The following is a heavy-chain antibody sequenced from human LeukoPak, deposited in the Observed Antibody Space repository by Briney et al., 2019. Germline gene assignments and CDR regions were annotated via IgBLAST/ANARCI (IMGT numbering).Heavy chain of an antibody. D-gene: IGHD4-17*01. CDR3: AKGHDGDWSAFDF. Sequence: GGSLRLSCAASGFSFSTYAMSWVRQAPEKGLEWVAVISGNGGTTLYAESVKGRFPISRDNSKNTFYMQMNSLRDEDTALYYCAKGHDGDWSAFDFWGQGTMVTVSS. J-gene: IGHJ3*01. V-gene: IGHV3-23*01. CDR1: GFSFSTYA. CDR2: ISGNGGTT.